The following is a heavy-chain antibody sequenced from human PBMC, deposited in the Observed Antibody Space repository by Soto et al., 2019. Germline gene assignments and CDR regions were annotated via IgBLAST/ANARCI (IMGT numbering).Heavy chain of an antibody. Sequence: ESGGGLVQPGGSLRLSCAASSFTFSIYSMNWVRQAPGKGLEWVSYISSSSSAIYYADSVKGRFTISRDNAKNSLYLQMNSLRAEDTAVYYCARLTDDDYAFDIWGQGTMVTVSS. D-gene: IGHD3-3*01. V-gene: IGHV3-48*01. CDR1: SFTFSIYS. CDR2: ISSSSSAI. CDR3: ARLTDDDYAFDI. J-gene: IGHJ3*02.